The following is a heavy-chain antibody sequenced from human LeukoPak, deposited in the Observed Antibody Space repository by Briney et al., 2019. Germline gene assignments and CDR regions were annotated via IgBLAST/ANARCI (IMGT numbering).Heavy chain of an antibody. D-gene: IGHD1-14*01. CDR1: GFTVSSNH. CDR3: ARETVQAFDY. Sequence: PGGSLRLSCAASGFTVSSNHMSWVRQAPGKGLEWVSVIYSGGNTYYADSVKGRFTISRDNSKNTLYLQMNSVRAEDTAVYYCARETVQAFDYWGQGTLVTVSS. CDR2: IYSGGNT. V-gene: IGHV3-53*01. J-gene: IGHJ4*02.